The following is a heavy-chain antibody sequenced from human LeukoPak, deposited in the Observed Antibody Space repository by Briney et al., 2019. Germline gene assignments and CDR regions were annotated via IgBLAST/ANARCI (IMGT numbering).Heavy chain of an antibody. J-gene: IGHJ4*02. D-gene: IGHD1-1*01. Sequence: GGSLRLSCAASGFIFSSYGMSWVRQAPGKGLEWVSFMSGSGDSTYYADSVKGRFTISRDNSKNTLYLQMNSLRAEDTAVYYCAKGRVRQFDPFDYWGQGTLVTVSS. V-gene: IGHV3-23*01. CDR1: GFIFSSYG. CDR3: AKGRVRQFDPFDY. CDR2: MSGSGDST.